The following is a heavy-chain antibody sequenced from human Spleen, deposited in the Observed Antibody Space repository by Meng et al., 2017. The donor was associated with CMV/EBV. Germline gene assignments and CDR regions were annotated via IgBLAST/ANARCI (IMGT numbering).Heavy chain of an antibody. D-gene: IGHD6-19*01. CDR1: GGSIISSSFY. Sequence: GSLRLSCTVSGGSIISSSFYWGWIRQPPGKGLEWIGSIYYSGSTYYNPSLKSRVTISVDTSKNQFSLKLSSVTAADTAVYYCARFYSSGPGMLDYWGQGTLVTVSS. CDR2: IYYSGST. CDR3: ARFYSSGPGMLDY. J-gene: IGHJ4*02. V-gene: IGHV4-39*07.